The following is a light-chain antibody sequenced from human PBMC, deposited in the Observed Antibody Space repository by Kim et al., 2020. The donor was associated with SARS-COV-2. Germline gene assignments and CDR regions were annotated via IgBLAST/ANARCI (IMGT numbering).Light chain of an antibody. J-gene: IGLJ2*01. CDR2: EVS. CDR3: SSYAGSNFVI. CDR1: SSDVGGYNY. V-gene: IGLV2-8*01. Sequence: GQSVTISCTGTSSDVGGYNYVSLYQQHPGKAPKLMIYEVSKRPSGVPDRFSGSKSGNTASLTVSGLQAEDGAGYYCSSYAGSNFVIFGGGTQLTVL.